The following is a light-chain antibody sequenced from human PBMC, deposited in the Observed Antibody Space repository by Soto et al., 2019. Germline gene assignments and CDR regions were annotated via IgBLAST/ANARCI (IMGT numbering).Light chain of an antibody. CDR3: QQYDIYSRS. CDR2: DAS. V-gene: IGKV1-5*01. CDR1: QSISRW. Sequence: DIQMTQYPSTVSASVGDRVTITCRASQSISRWLAWYQQKPGKARKRLLYDASTLQSGLPSSFSGSGSGTEFTLTVSSQQPNECAAYYCQQYDIYSRSCGEWTMVE. J-gene: IGKJ1*01.